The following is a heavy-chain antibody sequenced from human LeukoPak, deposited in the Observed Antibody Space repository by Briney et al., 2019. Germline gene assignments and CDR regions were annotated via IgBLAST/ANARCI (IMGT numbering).Heavy chain of an antibody. Sequence: GGFLRLSCAASGFTFSSYAMSWVRQAPGKGLEWVSAISGSGGSTYYADSVKGRFTISRDNSKNTLYLQMNSLRAEDTAVYYCAKDPPYYYDSSGLNDYWGQGTLVTVSS. J-gene: IGHJ4*02. D-gene: IGHD3-22*01. CDR3: AKDPPYYYDSSGLNDY. CDR2: ISGSGGST. CDR1: GFTFSSYA. V-gene: IGHV3-23*01.